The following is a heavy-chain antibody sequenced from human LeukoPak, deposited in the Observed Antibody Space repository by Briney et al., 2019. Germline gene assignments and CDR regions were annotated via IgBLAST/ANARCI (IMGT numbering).Heavy chain of an antibody. D-gene: IGHD5-18*01. CDR3: ARDPKLGGRGYSYGYRPYHFDY. CDR1: GFTLTSYS. CDR2: IGISGSYT. Sequence: PGRSLRPSHPASGFTLTSYSTDSVRQAPGKGLEWHSFIGISGSYTNYADSGKGRSTISRDNVKNSLYLKMNSLRAEDTAVYYCARDPKLGGRGYSYGYRPYHFDYWGQGTLVTVSA. V-gene: IGHV3-21*01. J-gene: IGHJ4*02.